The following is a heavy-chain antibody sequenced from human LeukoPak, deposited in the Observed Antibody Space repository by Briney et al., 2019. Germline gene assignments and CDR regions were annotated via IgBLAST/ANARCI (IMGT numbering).Heavy chain of an antibody. CDR3: ARGASSVNRVHAFDI. D-gene: IGHD5/OR15-5a*01. V-gene: IGHV4-34*01. CDR2: INHSGST. CDR1: GGSFSGYY. J-gene: IGHJ3*02. Sequence: SENLSLTCAVYGGSFSGYYWSWIRQPPGKGLEWIGEINHSGSTNYNPSLKSRVTISVDTSKNQFSLKLSSVTAADTAVYYCARGASSVNRVHAFDIWGQGTMVTVSS.